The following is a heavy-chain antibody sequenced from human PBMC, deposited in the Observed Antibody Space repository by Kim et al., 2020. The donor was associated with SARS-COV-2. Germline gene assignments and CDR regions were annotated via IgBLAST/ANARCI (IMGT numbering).Heavy chain of an antibody. D-gene: IGHD6-13*01. CDR3: ARSPAHYSSSYYGMDV. V-gene: IGHV3-53*01. J-gene: IGHJ6*02. CDR1: GFTVSSNY. CDR2: IYSGGST. Sequence: GGSLRLSCAASGFTVSSNYMSWVRQAPGKGLEWVSVIYSGGSTYYADSVKGRFTISRDNSKNTLYLQMNSLRAEDTAVYYCARSPAHYSSSYYGMDVWGQGTTVTVSS.